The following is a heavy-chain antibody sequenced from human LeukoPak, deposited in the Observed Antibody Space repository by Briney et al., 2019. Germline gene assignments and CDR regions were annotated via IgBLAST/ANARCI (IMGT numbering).Heavy chain of an antibody. V-gene: IGHV3-33*08. CDR1: GFTFSSYS. CDR3: ARESWSSYYDSSGNFDY. Sequence: GGSLRLSCAASGFTFSSYSMNWVRQAPGKGLEWVAVIWYDGSNKYYADSVKGRFTISRDNSKNTLYLQMNSLRAEDTAVYYCARESWSSYYDSSGNFDYWGQGTLVTVSS. J-gene: IGHJ4*02. D-gene: IGHD3-22*01. CDR2: IWYDGSNK.